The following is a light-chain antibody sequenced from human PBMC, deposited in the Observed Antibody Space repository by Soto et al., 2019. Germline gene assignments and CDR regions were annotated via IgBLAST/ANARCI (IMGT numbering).Light chain of an antibody. V-gene: IGLV2-23*02. J-gene: IGLJ2*01. CDR3: CSYAGSSTFGVV. CDR2: EVS. CDR1: SSDVGSYNL. Sequence: QSVLTQPASVSGSPGQSITISCTGTSSDVGSYNLVSWYQQHPGKAPKLMIYEVSKRPSGVSNRVSGSKSGNTASLTISGLQAEDEADYYCCSYAGSSTFGVVFGGGTKLTVL.